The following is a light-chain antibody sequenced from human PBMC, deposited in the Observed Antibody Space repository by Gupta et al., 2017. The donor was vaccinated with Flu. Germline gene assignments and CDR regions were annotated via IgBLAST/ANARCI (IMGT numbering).Light chain of an antibody. CDR2: LNIYASR. V-gene: IGLV4-69*01. Sequence: VNVTCTLSSGHSDVASTCHLQQPENGPRIVLTLNIYASRTRASGIPGRFSGSKSGAERSLTISSLQAEDEADYYCHTWATGIWVFGGGTKLTVL. CDR3: HTWATGIWV. CDR1: SGHSDVA. J-gene: IGLJ3*02.